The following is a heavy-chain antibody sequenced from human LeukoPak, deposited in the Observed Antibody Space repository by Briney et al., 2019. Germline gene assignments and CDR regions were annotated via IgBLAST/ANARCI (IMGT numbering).Heavy chain of an antibody. CDR1: GFTFSSYG. J-gene: IGHJ4*02. CDR3: ARDGFGTGSN. CDR2: IKQDGSEK. Sequence: GGSLRLSCAASGFTFSSYGMHWVRQAPGKGLEWVANIKQDGSEKNYVDSVKGRFIISRDNAKNSLYLQMNTLRADDTAVYYCARDGFGTGSNWGQGTLVTVSS. V-gene: IGHV3-7*03. D-gene: IGHD3-16*01.